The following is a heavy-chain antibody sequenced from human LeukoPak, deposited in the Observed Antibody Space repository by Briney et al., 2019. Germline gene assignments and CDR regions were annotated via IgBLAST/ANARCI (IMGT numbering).Heavy chain of an antibody. CDR2: IKSKTDGGTT. CDR1: GFTFSNAW. V-gene: IGHV3-15*07. CDR3: TTDVASSGWYVYHAFDI. J-gene: IGHJ3*02. Sequence: GGSLRLSCAASGFTFSNAWMNWVRQAPGKGLEWVGRIKSKTDGGTTDYAAPVKGRFTISRDNSKNTLYLQMNSLKTEDTAVYYCTTDVASSGWYVYHAFDIWGQGTMVTVSS. D-gene: IGHD6-19*01.